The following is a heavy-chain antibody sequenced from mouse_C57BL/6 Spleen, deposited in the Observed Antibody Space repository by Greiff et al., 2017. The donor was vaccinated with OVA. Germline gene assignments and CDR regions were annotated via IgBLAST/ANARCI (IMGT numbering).Heavy chain of an antibody. Sequence: QVQLKQPGAELVKPGASVKVSCKASGYTFTSYWMHWVKQRPGQGLEWIGRIHPSDSDTNYNQKFKGKATLTVDNSSSTAYMQLSSLTSEASAVYYCAIQETAQATGYFDYWGQGTTLTVSS. V-gene: IGHV1-74*01. J-gene: IGHJ2*01. CDR2: IHPSDSDT. CDR1: GYTFTSYW. CDR3: AIQETAQATGYFDY. D-gene: IGHD3-2*02.